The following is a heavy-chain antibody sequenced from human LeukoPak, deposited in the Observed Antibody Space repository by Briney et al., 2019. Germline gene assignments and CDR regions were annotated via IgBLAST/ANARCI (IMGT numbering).Heavy chain of an antibody. V-gene: IGHV3-30*18. CDR1: GFTFSSYG. CDR2: ISYDGSNK. Sequence: GGSLRLSCAASGFTFSSYGMHWVRQAPGKGLEWVAVISYDGSNKYYADSVKGRFTISRDNSKNTLYLQMNSLRAEDTAVYYCAKVLGTAMDPHYHYYGMDVWGQGTTVTVSS. CDR3: AKVLGTAMDPHYHYYGMDV. D-gene: IGHD5-18*01. J-gene: IGHJ6*02.